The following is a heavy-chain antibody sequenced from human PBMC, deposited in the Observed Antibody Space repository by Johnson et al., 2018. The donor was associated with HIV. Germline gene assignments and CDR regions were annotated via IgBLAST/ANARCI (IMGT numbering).Heavy chain of an antibody. J-gene: IGHJ3*02. V-gene: IGHV3-9*01. CDR3: AKDLRGYSYGLGAFDI. CDR1: GFTFSSYA. CDR2: ISWNSGSI. Sequence: VQLVESGGGLVQPGGSLRLSCAASGFTFSSYAMHWVRQAPGKGLEWVSGISWNSGSIGYVDSVKGRFTISRDNSKNTLYLQMNSLRAEDTAVYYWAKDLRGYSYGLGAFDIWGQGTMVTVSS. D-gene: IGHD5-18*01.